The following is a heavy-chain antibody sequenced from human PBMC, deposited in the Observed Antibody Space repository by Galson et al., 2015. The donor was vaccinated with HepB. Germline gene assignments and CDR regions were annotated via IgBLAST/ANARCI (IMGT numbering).Heavy chain of an antibody. CDR2: INQYGSEK. D-gene: IGHD3-10*01. V-gene: IGHV3-7*01. CDR3: ASGRWGGY. Sequence: SLRLSCAASGFTFSSSWMNWVRQAPGKGLEWVANINQYGSEKYYVDSVKGRFTISRDNAKKSLDLQMNSLRAEDTAVYYCASGRWGGYWGQGTLVTVSS. J-gene: IGHJ4*02. CDR1: GFTFSSSW.